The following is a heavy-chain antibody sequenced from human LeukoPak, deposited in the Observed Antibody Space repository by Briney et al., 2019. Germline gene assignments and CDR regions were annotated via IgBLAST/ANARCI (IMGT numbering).Heavy chain of an antibody. J-gene: IGHJ4*02. CDR1: GFTFSSYG. Sequence: GGSLRLSCAASGFTFSSYGMSWVRQAPGKGLEWVSAISGSGGSTYYADSVKGRFTISRDNSKSTLYLQMNSLRAEDTAVYYCAKAGPDCSSTSCSYDYWGQGTLVTVSS. V-gene: IGHV3-23*01. CDR3: AKAGPDCSSTSCSYDY. CDR2: ISGSGGST. D-gene: IGHD2-2*01.